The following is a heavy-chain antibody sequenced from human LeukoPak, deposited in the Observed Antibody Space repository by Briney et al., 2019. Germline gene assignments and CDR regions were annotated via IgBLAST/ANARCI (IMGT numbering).Heavy chain of an antibody. CDR2: IYYSGST. J-gene: IGHJ4*02. CDR3: ARQTGSGLFILP. V-gene: IGHV4-39*01. D-gene: IGHD3/OR15-3a*01. CDR1: GGSISSSSYY. Sequence: SETLSLTCTVSGGSISSSSYYWGWIRQPPGKGLEWIGSIYYSGSTYYNPSPKSQVSISIDTSKNQFSLKLTSVTAADTAVYYCARQTGSGLFILPGGQGTLVTVSS.